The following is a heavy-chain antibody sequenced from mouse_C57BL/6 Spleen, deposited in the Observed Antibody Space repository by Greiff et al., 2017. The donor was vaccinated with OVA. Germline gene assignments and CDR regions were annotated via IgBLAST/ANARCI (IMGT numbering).Heavy chain of an antibody. J-gene: IGHJ4*01. V-gene: IGHV5-9*01. CDR1: GFTFSSYT. Sequence: EVKVEESGGGLVKPGGSLKLSCAASGFTFSSYTMSWVRQTPEKRLEWVATISGGGGNTYYPDSVKGRFTISRDNAKNTLYMQMSSLRSEDTALYYCARHEDYGNYEYAMDYWGQGTSVTVSS. D-gene: IGHD2-1*01. CDR2: ISGGGGNT. CDR3: ARHEDYGNYEYAMDY.